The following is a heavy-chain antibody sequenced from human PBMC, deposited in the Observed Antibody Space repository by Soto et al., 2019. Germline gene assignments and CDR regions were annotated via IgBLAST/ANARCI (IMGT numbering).Heavy chain of an antibody. CDR2: IDHSDSYT. J-gene: IGHJ2*01. D-gene: IGHD4-17*01. CDR1: GYSFTSYW. CDR3: ARGGAMTTVTTYLYFDL. Sequence: EVQLVQSGAEVKKPGESLRISCKGSGYSFTSYWISWVRQMPGKGLEWMGRIDHSDSYTNYSPSFQGHVTISADKSISTADLQCSSLKASDTAMYYCARGGAMTTVTTYLYFDLWGRGTLVTVSS. V-gene: IGHV5-10-1*03.